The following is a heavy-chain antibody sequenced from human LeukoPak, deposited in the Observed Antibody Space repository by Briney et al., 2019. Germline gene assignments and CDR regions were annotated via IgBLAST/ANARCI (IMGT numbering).Heavy chain of an antibody. J-gene: IGHJ4*02. D-gene: IGHD2-2*01. CDR3: ARGPGTPLGYCSSTSCYDSHYFDY. CDR2: IYHSGST. CDR1: GGSISSGGYS. V-gene: IGHV4-30-2*01. Sequence: SETLSLTCAVSGGSISSGGYSWSWIRQPPGKGLEWIGYIYHSGSTYYNPSLKSRVTISVDRSKNQFSLKLSSVTAADTAVYYCARGPGTPLGYCSSTSCYDSHYFDYWGQGTLVTVSS.